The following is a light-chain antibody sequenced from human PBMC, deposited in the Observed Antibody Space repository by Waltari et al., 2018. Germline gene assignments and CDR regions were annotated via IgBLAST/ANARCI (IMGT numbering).Light chain of an antibody. Sequence: QSALTQPPSASGSPGQSVTISCTGTSSDVGGYTYVSWYQFHPGKAPKLLISEVFKRPSGVPDRFSGSKSGNTASLIVSGLQAEDEAEYYCSSYAGNNFVVFGGGTQLTVL. CDR1: SSDVGGYTY. J-gene: IGLJ2*01. CDR2: EVF. CDR3: SSYAGNNFVV. V-gene: IGLV2-8*01.